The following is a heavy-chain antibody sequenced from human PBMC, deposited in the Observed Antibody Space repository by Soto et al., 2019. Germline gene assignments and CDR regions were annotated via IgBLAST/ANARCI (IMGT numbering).Heavy chain of an antibody. D-gene: IGHD2-15*01. V-gene: IGHV3-64D*08. J-gene: IGHJ6*02. Sequence: PGGSLRLSCSASGFTFSSYAMHWVRQAPGKGLEYVSAISSNGGSTYYADSVKGRFTISRDNSKNTLYLQMSSLRAEDTAVYYCEAGATYCSGGSCPTYYGMDVWGQGTTVTVSS. CDR3: EAGATYCSGGSCPTYYGMDV. CDR1: GFTFSSYA. CDR2: ISSNGGST.